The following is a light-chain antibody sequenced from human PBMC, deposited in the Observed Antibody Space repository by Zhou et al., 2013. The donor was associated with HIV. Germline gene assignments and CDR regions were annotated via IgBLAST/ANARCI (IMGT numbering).Light chain of an antibody. CDR1: QSVSSSY. J-gene: IGKJ3*01. CDR2: GAS. V-gene: IGKV3-20*01. CDR3: QQYGSSPLLT. Sequence: EIMLTQSPGTLSLSPGERATLSCRASQSVSSSYLAWYQQKPGQAPRLLIYGASSRATGIPDRFSDSGSGTDFTLTISRLEPEDFAVYYCQQYGSSPLLTFGLGPKWISN.